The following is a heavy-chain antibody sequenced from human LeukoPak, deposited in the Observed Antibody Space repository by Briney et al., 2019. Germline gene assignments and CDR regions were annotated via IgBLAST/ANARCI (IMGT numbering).Heavy chain of an antibody. J-gene: IGHJ4*02. CDR1: GFTFSSYA. CDR3: ARDRYDILTGHPLYYFDY. D-gene: IGHD3-9*01. Sequence: PGRSLRLSCAASGFTFSSYAMHWVRQAPGKGLEWVAVISYDGSNKYYADSVKGRFTISRDNSKNTLYLQMNSLRAEDTAVYYCARDRYDILTGHPLYYFDYWGQGTLVTVSS. CDR2: ISYDGSNK. V-gene: IGHV3-30-3*01.